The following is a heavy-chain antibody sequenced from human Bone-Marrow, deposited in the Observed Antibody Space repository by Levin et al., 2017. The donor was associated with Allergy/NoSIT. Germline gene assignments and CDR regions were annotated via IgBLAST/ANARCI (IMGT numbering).Heavy chain of an antibody. J-gene: IGHJ2*01. CDR2: IYYSGST. CDR1: GGSISSGGYY. CDR3: ARGNQERLGYCSGGSCYSPGAVGRLRYWYFDL. V-gene: IGHV4-31*03. D-gene: IGHD2-15*01. Sequence: SSETLSLTCTVPGGSISSGGYYWSWIRQHPGKGLEWIGYIYYSGSTYYNPSLKSRVTISVDTSKNQFSLKLSSVTAADTAVYYCARGNQERLGYCSGGSCYSPGAVGRLRYWYFDLWGRGTLVTVSS.